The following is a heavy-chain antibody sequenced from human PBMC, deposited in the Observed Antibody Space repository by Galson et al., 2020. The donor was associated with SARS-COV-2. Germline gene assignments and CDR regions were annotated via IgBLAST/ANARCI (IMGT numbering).Heavy chain of an antibody. D-gene: IGHD4-17*01. CDR1: GFTFGRYW. J-gene: IGHJ2*01. Sequence: SCAASGFTFGRYWMHWIRQAPGAGLVWVAHINNDGSGTSSAASVKGRFTVSRDNAKNTVDLQMNSRRAEDTAMYYCVRDGEWYFDLWGLGTLVRVSA. CDR3: VRDGEWYFDL. V-gene: IGHV3-74*01. CDR2: INNDGSGT.